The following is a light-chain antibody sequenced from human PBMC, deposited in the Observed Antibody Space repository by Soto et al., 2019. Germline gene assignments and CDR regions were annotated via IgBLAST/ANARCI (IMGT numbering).Light chain of an antibody. CDR1: QGISSW. CDR2: AAS. J-gene: IGKJ5*01. CDR3: QQSYSTRIT. Sequence: DIQMTQSPTYLSASVGDRVTITCRASQGISSWLASYQQKPGKAPKLLIYAASSLQSGVPSRCSGSGAGTDFTLTISSLQPEDFSTYYCQQSYSTRITFGQGTRLEIK. V-gene: IGKV1-39*01.